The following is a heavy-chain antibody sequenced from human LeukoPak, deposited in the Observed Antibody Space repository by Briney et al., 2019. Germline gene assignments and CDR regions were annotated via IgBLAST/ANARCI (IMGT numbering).Heavy chain of an antibody. CDR3: ATLGSGSDY. CDR1: GGTFSSYA. D-gene: IGHD3-10*02. J-gene: IGHJ4*02. CDR2: IIPIFGAA. V-gene: IGHV1-69*06. Sequence: SVKVSCKASGGTFSSYAISWVRQAPGQGLEWMGGIIPIFGAANYAQKFQGRVTMTEDTSTDTAYMELSSLRSEDTAVYYCATLGSGSDYWGQGTLVTVSS.